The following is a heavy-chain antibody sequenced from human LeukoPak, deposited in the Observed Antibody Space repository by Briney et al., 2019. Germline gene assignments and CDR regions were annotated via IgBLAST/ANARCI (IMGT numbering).Heavy chain of an antibody. CDR3: ASSRDNWRVFDY. Sequence: SVKVSCKASGETFSSYAISRVRQAPGQGLEWMGGIIPIFGTANYAQKFQGRVTITADESTSTAYMELSSLRSEDTAVYYCASSRDNWRVFDYWGQGTLVTVSS. V-gene: IGHV1-69*01. CDR2: IIPIFGTA. CDR1: GETFSSYA. D-gene: IGHD1-1*01. J-gene: IGHJ4*02.